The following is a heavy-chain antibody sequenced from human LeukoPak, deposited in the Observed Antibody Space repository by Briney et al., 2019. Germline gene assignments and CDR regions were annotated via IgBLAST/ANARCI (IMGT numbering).Heavy chain of an antibody. CDR1: GYTFTSYG. V-gene: IGHV1-2*02. D-gene: IGHD6-19*01. J-gene: IGHJ6*03. Sequence: GASVKVSCKASGYTFTSYGISWVRQAPGQGLEWMGWINPNSGGRKYAQKFQGRVTMTRDTSISTAYMELSGLGSDDTAVYYCARNGHISAWSYYYYYVDVWGIGTTVTVSS. CDR3: ARNGHISAWSYYYYYVDV. CDR2: INPNSGGR.